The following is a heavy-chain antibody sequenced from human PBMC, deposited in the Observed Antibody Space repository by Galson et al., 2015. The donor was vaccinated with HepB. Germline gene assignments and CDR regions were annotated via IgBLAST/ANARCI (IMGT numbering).Heavy chain of an antibody. CDR1: GYTFTSYA. D-gene: IGHD6-13*01. Sequence: SVKVSCKASGYTFTSYAMNWVRQAPGQGLEWMGWINTNTGNPTYAQGFTGRFVFSLDTSVSTAYLQISSLKAEDTAVYYCAGRSAAGYYYYYGMDVWGQGTTVTVSS. J-gene: IGHJ6*02. V-gene: IGHV7-4-1*02. CDR3: AGRSAAGYYYYYGMDV. CDR2: INTNTGNP.